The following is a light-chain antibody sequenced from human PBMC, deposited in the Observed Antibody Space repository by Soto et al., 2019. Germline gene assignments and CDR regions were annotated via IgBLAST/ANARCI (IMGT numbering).Light chain of an antibody. CDR1: QTISSGF. J-gene: IGKJ5*01. CDR2: DAS. V-gene: IGKV3-20*01. CDR3: QQDSSQTRS. Sequence: TLSFRSSQTISSGFLAWYQQKVGQAPRLLIYDASNRATGVPDRFSGSGPGTDFSLTISRLEPEDLAVYHCQQDSSQTRSFGQGTRLEI.